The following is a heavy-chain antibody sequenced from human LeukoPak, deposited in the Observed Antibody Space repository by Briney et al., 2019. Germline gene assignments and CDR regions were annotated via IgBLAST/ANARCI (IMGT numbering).Heavy chain of an antibody. Sequence: GGSLRLSCAASGFTLSSNYMSWVRQAPGKGLEWVSVIYSGGSTYYADSVKGRFTISRDNSKNTLYLPINSLRAEDTAVYYCARLDSSGYYYVSYWGQGTLVTISS. CDR3: ARLDSSGYYYVSY. J-gene: IGHJ4*02. V-gene: IGHV3-53*01. CDR1: GFTLSSNY. D-gene: IGHD3-22*01. CDR2: IYSGGST.